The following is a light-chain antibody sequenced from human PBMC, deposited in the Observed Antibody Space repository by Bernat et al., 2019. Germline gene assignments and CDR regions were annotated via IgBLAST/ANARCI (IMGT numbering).Light chain of an antibody. V-gene: IGKV1-16*02. CDR3: QQYKSYPYT. Sequence: DIQMTQSPSSLSASVGDRVTITCRASQGISNNFAWFQQKPGKAPKSLIYDASNLQSEVPSKFSGSGSGTDFTLTISNLQPEDVATYYCQQYKSYPYTFGRGTKVEIK. J-gene: IGKJ4*01. CDR1: QGISNN. CDR2: DAS.